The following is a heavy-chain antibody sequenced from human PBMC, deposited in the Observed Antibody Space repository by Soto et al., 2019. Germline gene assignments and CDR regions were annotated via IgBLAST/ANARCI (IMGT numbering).Heavy chain of an antibody. CDR2: ISKSDYT. V-gene: IGHV3-21*01. J-gene: IGHJ4*02. CDR3: AREDSIVIPAVSDF. Sequence: GSLRLSCTVSGFAFSNYGINWVRQAPGKGLEWVSSISKSDYTYYSDSVRGRFTISRDNAKNSVSLQMSTLRVEDTAVYYCAREDSIVIPAVSDFWGQGTLVTVSS. D-gene: IGHD2-2*01. CDR1: GFAFSNYG.